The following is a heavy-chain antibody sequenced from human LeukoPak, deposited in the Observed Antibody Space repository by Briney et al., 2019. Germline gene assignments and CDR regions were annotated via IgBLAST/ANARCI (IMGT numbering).Heavy chain of an antibody. CDR1: GGTFSSYA. CDR2: IIPILGIA. J-gene: IGHJ6*02. CDR3: ARFSDILTGYRYYGMDV. D-gene: IGHD3-9*01. V-gene: IGHV1-69*04. Sequence: ASVKVSCKASGGTFSSYAISWVRQAPGQGLEWMGRIIPILGIANYAQKFQGRVTITADKSTSTAYMELSSLRSEDTAVYYCARFSDILTGYRYYGMDVWSQGTTVTVSS.